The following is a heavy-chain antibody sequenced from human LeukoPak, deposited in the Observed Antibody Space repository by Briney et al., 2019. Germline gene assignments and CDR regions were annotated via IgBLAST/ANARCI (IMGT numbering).Heavy chain of an antibody. J-gene: IGHJ3*02. Sequence: GGSLRLSCEASGFTFSSYNMNWVRQAPGKRLEWVSSITSSSSYVFYADSVKGRFTISRDNAKNSLYLQMNSLRAEDTAMYYCAKDRSAPHMLWNAFDIWGQGTMVTVSS. CDR1: GFTFSSYN. V-gene: IGHV3-21*01. CDR2: ITSSSSYV. CDR3: AKDRSAPHMLWNAFDI. D-gene: IGHD2-8*01.